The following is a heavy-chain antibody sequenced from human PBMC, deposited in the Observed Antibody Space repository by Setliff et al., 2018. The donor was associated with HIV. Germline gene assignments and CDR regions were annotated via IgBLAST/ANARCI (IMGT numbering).Heavy chain of an antibody. V-gene: IGHV4-59*01. J-gene: IGHJ4*02. Sequence: SCTVSGGSISSYYWSWIRQPPEKGLEWIGYIYDRGGTNYNPSLKSRVTISLDTSKNQFSLKLNSVTAADTAVYYCARADCSGGSCYSPGYWGQGTLVTVSS. CDR2: IYDRGGT. D-gene: IGHD2-15*01. CDR1: GGSISSYY. CDR3: ARADCSGGSCYSPGY.